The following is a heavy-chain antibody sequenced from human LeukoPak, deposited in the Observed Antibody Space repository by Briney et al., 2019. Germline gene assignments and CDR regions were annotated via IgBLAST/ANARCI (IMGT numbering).Heavy chain of an antibody. CDR3: ARADRFLEWLLPFDY. CDR1: GFTFTNYN. D-gene: IGHD3-3*01. Sequence: KAGGSLRLSRAASGFTFTNYNMNWVRQAPGKGLEWVSSISSTSRSYIYYADSVKGRFTISRDNSKNTLYLQMNSLRAEDTAVYYCARADRFLEWLLPFDYWGQGTLVTVSS. CDR2: ISSTSRSYI. J-gene: IGHJ4*02. V-gene: IGHV3-21*01.